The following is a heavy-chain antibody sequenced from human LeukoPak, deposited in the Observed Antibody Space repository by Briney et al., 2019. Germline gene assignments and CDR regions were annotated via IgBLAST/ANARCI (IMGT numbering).Heavy chain of an antibody. D-gene: IGHD6-13*01. CDR1: GFTFDDYA. Sequence: GSLRLSRAASGFTFDDYAMHWVRQAPGKGLEWVAFIRYDGSNKYYADSVKGRFTISRDNSKNTLYLQMNSLRAEDTAVYYCAKGAQQLATPLHFDYWGQGTLVTVSS. CDR2: IRYDGSNK. J-gene: IGHJ4*02. CDR3: AKGAQQLATPLHFDY. V-gene: IGHV3-30*02.